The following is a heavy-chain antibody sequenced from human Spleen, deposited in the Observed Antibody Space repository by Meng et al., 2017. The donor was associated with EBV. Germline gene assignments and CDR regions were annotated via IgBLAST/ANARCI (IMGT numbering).Heavy chain of an antibody. CDR1: GFTFSSYA. Sequence: EGRLVGFGGGVVKPGGSLRLYCAASGFTFSSYAMSWVRQAPGKGLEWVSAISGSGGSTYYADSVKGRFTISRDNSKNTLYLQMNSLRAEDTAVYYCAKGESPSGDYLLSFDYWGQGTLVTVSS. CDR2: ISGSGGST. V-gene: IGHV3-23*04. D-gene: IGHD4-17*01. CDR3: AKGESPSGDYLLSFDY. J-gene: IGHJ4*02.